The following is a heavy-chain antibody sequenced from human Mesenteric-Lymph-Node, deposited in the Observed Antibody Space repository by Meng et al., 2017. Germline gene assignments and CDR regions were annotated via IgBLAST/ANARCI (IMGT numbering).Heavy chain of an antibody. CDR1: GFTFSTYA. CDR3: AKKRGSGPYEFDY. J-gene: IGHJ4*02. D-gene: IGHD6-19*01. V-gene: IGHV3-23*01. Sequence: GGSLRLSCAASGFTFSTYAMNWVRQAPGKGLEWVSVISSSITTTYYADSVKGRFTISRDNSKNTLYLQMNSLRAEDTAVYYCAKKRGSGPYEFDYWGQGTLVTVSS. CDR2: ISSSITTT.